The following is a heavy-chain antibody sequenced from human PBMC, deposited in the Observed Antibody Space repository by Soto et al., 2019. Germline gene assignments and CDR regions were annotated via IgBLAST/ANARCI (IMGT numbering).Heavy chain of an antibody. CDR3: ARGTGSGSVLIDY. CDR1: GFPFTSYA. D-gene: IGHD3-10*01. CDR2: ISSDGSTI. V-gene: IGHV3-30-3*01. Sequence: QVLLVESGGGVVQPGTSLTLSCAASGFPFTSYAMHWVRQTPEKGLQWLTIISSDGSTIHYVDSVKGRFTISRDNSNNTVYLQLNSLRADDTAVYYCARGTGSGSVLIDYWGQGTLVTVSS. J-gene: IGHJ4*02.